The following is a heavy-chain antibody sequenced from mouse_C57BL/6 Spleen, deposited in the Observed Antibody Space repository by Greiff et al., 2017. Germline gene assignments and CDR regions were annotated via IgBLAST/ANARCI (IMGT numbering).Heavy chain of an antibody. CDR2: IHPNSGST. Sequence: QVQLQQPGAELVKPGASVKLSCKASGYTFTSYWMHWVKQRPGQGLEWIGMIHPNSGSTNYNEKFKSKATLTVDKSSSTAYMQLSSLTSEDSAVYYCARDRTYGSSLYAMDYWGQGTSVTVSS. J-gene: IGHJ4*01. CDR1: GYTFTSYW. D-gene: IGHD1-1*01. V-gene: IGHV1-64*01. CDR3: ARDRTYGSSLYAMDY.